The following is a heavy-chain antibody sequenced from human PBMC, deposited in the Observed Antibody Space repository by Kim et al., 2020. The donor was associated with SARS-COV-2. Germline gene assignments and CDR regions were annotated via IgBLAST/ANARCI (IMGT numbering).Heavy chain of an antibody. Sequence: EYAGSMKRRININPDTSKNQFSLQLNSVTPGDTAVYYCARSLVGATWFDPWGQGTLVTVSS. J-gene: IGHJ5*02. CDR3: ARSLVGATWFDP. V-gene: IGHV6-1*01. D-gene: IGHD1-26*01.